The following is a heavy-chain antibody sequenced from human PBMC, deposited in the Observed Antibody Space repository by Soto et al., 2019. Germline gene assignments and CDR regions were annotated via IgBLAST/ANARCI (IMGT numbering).Heavy chain of an antibody. CDR3: ASNWDGYYDFEY. Sequence: GGCLRLSCAASRFTFSTYAMSWVPQAPEKGLEWVSFSSGSCSSTYSADSVKGRFTISRDNSKNTLYLQMNSLRAEDTAVYYCASNWDGYYDFEYWGQGTLVTVSS. V-gene: IGHV3-23*01. CDR1: RFTFSTYA. J-gene: IGHJ4*02. CDR2: SSGSCSST. D-gene: IGHD1-1*01.